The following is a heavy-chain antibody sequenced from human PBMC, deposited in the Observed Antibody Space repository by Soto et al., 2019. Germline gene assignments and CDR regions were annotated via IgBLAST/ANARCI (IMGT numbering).Heavy chain of an antibody. J-gene: IGHJ4*02. CDR1: GFSLSTSGVG. V-gene: IGHV2-5*02. D-gene: IGHD2-8*01. CDR2: IYWDDDK. CDR3: AHSPWTGTKAYFDS. Sequence: QITLEESGPTRVKPTQSLALTCTFSGFSLSTSGVGVGWVRQPPGKALEWLALIYWDDDKRHSQSLQSRLTNXKXTPXSHVVLIMITMDPVDTATYDCAHSPWTGTKAYFDSWGQGTLVTVSS.